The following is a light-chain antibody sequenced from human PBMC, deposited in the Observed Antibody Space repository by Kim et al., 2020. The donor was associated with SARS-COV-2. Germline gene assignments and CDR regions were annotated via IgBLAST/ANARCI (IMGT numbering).Light chain of an antibody. CDR3: QQNYIAPLT. CDR1: QSISTP. Sequence: DIQMTQSPSSLSASVGDRVTITCRTSQSISTPLNWYQQKPGRAPKLLISAASTLQCGVPSRFSGSGSETDFTLTITTLQPEDFATYFCQQNYIAPLTFGAGTKVDI. V-gene: IGKV1-39*01. J-gene: IGKJ3*01. CDR2: AAS.